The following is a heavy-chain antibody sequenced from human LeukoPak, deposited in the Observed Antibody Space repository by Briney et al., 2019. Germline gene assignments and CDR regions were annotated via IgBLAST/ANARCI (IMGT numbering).Heavy chain of an antibody. V-gene: IGHV1-18*01. J-gene: IGHJ4*02. CDR2: ISAYSGNT. Sequence: ASVKVSCKASGYTFTSYGISWVRQAPGQGLEWMGWISAYSGNTNYAQKLQGRVTMTTDTSTSTAYMELRSLRSDDTAVYHCARDKQLVPYDYWGQGTLVTVSS. CDR3: ARDKQLVPYDY. D-gene: IGHD6-13*01. CDR1: GYTFTSYG.